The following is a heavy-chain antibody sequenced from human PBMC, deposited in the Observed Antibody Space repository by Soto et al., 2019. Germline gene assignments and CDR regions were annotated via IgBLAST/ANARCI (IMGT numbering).Heavy chain of an antibody. CDR1: GFTFSSYG. J-gene: IGHJ6*02. CDR3: ARVWHYYYSGMDV. Sequence: QVQMVESGGGVVQPGRSLRLSCAASGFTFSSYGMHWVRQAPGKGLEWVAVIWYDGSNKYYADSVKGRFTISRDNSNNTLYLQRNRQRAEDKAVYYCARVWHYYYSGMDVWRQGTTVTVSS. CDR2: IWYDGSNK. V-gene: IGHV3-33*01.